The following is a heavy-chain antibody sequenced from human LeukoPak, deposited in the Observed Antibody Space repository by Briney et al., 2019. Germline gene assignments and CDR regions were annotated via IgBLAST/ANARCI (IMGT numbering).Heavy chain of an antibody. CDR3: ARSIKCQTVTTFFDS. CDR2: TYYRSKWYN. D-gene: IGHD4-17*01. J-gene: IGHJ4*02. CDR1: GDSVSSNSAG. Sequence: SQTLSLTCAISGDSVSSNSAGWNWIRQSPSRGLEWLGRTYYRSKWYNDYAVSVKSRITINPDTSKNQFSLQLNSVTPEDTSVYYCARSIKCQTVTTFFDSWGQGTLVTVSS. V-gene: IGHV6-1*01.